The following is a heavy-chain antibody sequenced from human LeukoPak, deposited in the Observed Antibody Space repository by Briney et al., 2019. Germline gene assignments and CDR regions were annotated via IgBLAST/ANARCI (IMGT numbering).Heavy chain of an antibody. CDR1: GYTFTGYY. D-gene: IGHD3-9*01. J-gene: IGHJ4*02. CDR3: AKDRGYDILTGYYDY. Sequence: ASVKVSCKASGYTFTGYYMHWVRQAPGQGLEWMGWINPNSGGTNYAQKFQGRVTMTRDTSISTAYMELSRLRSDDTAVYYCAKDRGYDILTGYYDYWGQGTLVTVSS. V-gene: IGHV1-2*02. CDR2: INPNSGGT.